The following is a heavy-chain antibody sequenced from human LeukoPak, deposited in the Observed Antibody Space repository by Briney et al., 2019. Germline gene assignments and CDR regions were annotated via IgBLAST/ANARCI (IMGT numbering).Heavy chain of an antibody. V-gene: IGHV4-59*01. J-gene: IGHJ5*02. CDR2: IYYSGST. Sequence: KPSETLSLTCIVSSGSINDYYWSWIRQPPGKGLEWIGYIYYSGSTSYNPSLKSRATISVDTSKNHLSLKLSSVTAADTAVYYCASVHNRRTYWFDPWGQGTLVTVSS. D-gene: IGHD1-14*01. CDR3: ASVHNRRTYWFDP. CDR1: SGSINDYY.